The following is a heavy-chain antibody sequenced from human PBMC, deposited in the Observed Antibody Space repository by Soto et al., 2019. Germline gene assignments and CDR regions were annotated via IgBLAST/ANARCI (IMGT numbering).Heavy chain of an antibody. J-gene: IGHJ4*02. V-gene: IGHV3-30*18. Sequence: QVQLVESGGGVVQPGRSLRLSCAASGFTFSSYGMHWVRQAPGKGLEWVAVISYDGSNKYYADSVKGRFTISRDNSKHTLYLQMNSLRAEDAAVYYWAKGAAWGYDILAGEFDYWGQGTLVTVSS. D-gene: IGHD3-9*01. CDR1: GFTFSSYG. CDR3: AKGAAWGYDILAGEFDY. CDR2: ISYDGSNK.